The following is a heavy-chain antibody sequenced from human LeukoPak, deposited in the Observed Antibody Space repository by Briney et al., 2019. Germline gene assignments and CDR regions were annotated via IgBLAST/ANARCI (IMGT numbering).Heavy chain of an antibody. J-gene: IGHJ4*02. CDR1: GGSFSDYY. V-gene: IGHV4-34*01. D-gene: IGHD3-22*01. CDR3: AEDSNIARFFI. CDR2: INHYGST. Sequence: SETLSLTCAVYGGSFSDYYWTWIRQSPGKGLEWIGEINHYGSTNYNPSLKSRVTISVDTSKNQFSLKLTSMTVADTAVYFCAEDSNIARFFIWGQGTLVTVSS.